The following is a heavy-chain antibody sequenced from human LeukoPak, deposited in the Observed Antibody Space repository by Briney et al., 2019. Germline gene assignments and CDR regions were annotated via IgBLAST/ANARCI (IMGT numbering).Heavy chain of an antibody. J-gene: IGHJ4*02. D-gene: IGHD5-24*01. Sequence: SETLSLTCAVSGGSISSGGYSWGWIRQPPGKGLEWIGEINHSGSTNYNPSLKSRVTISVDTSKNQFSLKLSSVTATDTAVYYCAMAQYYFDYWGQGTLVTVSS. CDR2: INHSGST. V-gene: IGHV4-30-2*01. CDR1: GGSISSGGYS. CDR3: AMAQYYFDY.